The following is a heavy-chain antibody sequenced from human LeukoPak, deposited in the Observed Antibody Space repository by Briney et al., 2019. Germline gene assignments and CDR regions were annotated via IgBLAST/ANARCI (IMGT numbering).Heavy chain of an antibody. Sequence: GRSPRLSCAGSGFTFGGYGMHWFRQTPGKGLEWVAVIAYDGSRAFYADSVKGRFTISRDNSKNTMSVQMDDLRAEDAAVYYCTRYNNDHFDYWGQGTLVTVSS. CDR3: TRYNNDHFDY. CDR2: IAYDGSRA. V-gene: IGHV3-33*01. D-gene: IGHD1-14*01. J-gene: IGHJ4*02. CDR1: GFTFGGYG.